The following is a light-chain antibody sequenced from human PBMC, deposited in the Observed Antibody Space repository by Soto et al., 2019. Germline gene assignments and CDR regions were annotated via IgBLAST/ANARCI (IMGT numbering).Light chain of an antibody. CDR3: SAWDDSLSGPV. CDR2: RND. V-gene: IGLV1-47*01. CDR1: SSNIGSNY. Sequence: QSVLTQPPSASGTPGQRVTISCSGSSSNIGSNYVYWPRHLPGTAPNVLIYRNDERPSGVPDLFSGSKSGSSASLAISGLRSEDEADYYCSAWDDSLSGPVFGRGTKLTVL. J-gene: IGLJ3*02.